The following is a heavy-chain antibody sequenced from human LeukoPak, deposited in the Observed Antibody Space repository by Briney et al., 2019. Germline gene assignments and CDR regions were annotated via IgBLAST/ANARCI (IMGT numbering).Heavy chain of an antibody. D-gene: IGHD2-2*01. Sequence: PGGSLRLSCAASGFTFSSYGMHWVRQAPGKGLEWVAFIRYDGSNKYYADSVKGRFTISRDNSKNTLYLQMNSLRAEDTAVYYCAKEYCSSTSCIRIGINYMDVWGKGTTVTVSS. V-gene: IGHV3-30*02. CDR2: IRYDGSNK. CDR3: AKEYCSSTSCIRIGINYMDV. J-gene: IGHJ6*03. CDR1: GFTFSSYG.